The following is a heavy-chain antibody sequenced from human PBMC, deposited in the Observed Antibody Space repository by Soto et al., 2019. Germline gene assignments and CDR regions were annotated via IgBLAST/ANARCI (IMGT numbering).Heavy chain of an antibody. CDR1: GFTFSSYG. CDR2: IWYDGSNK. D-gene: IGHD5-18*01. V-gene: IGHV3-33*01. Sequence: GGSLRLSCAASGFTFSSYGMHWVRQAPGKGLEWVAVIWYDGSNKYYADSVKGRFTISRDNSKNTLYLQMNSLRAEDTAVYYCARESEPWIQLWLSLDYYYYYMDVWGKGTTVTVSS. J-gene: IGHJ6*03. CDR3: ARESEPWIQLWLSLDYYYYYMDV.